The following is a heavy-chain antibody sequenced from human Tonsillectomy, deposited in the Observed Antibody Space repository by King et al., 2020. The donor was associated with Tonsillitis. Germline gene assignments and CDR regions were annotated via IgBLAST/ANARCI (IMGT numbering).Heavy chain of an antibody. D-gene: IGHD3-3*01. Sequence: VQLQESGPGLVKPSETLSLTCTVSGGSIRRYYWSWIRQPPGKGLEWIGDIYYSGSTHYNPSLKSRVTISVDTSKNPFSLKLTPVTAADTAVYYCARHIGASRAFDIWGQGTMVTVSS. CDR1: GGSIRRYY. V-gene: IGHV4-59*01. CDR3: ARHIGASRAFDI. J-gene: IGHJ3*02. CDR2: IYYSGST.